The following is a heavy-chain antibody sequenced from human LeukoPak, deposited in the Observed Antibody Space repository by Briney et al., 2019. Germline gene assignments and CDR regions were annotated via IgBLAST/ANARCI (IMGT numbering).Heavy chain of an antibody. CDR3: ARDERITMVRGVIRD. Sequence: GASVKVSCKASGYTFTGYYMHWVRQAPGQGLEWMGIINPSGGSTSYAQKFQGRVTMTRDTSTSTVYMELSSLRSEDTAVYYCARDERITMVRGVIRDWGQGTLVTVSS. D-gene: IGHD3-10*01. V-gene: IGHV1-46*01. CDR2: INPSGGST. CDR1: GYTFTGYY. J-gene: IGHJ4*02.